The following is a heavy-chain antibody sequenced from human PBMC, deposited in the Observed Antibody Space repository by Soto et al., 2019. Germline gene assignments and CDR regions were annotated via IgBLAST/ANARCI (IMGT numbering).Heavy chain of an antibody. CDR2: ISAYNGNT. Sequence: ASVKVSCKASGYTFTSYGISWVRQAPGQGLEWMGWISAYNGNTNYAQKLQGRVTMTTDTSTSTAYMELRSLRSDDTAVYYCARVVTITGIPYYYYYMDVWGKGNTVTVSS. CDR3: ARVVTITGIPYYYYYMDV. D-gene: IGHD1-20*01. J-gene: IGHJ6*03. V-gene: IGHV1-18*01. CDR1: GYTFTSYG.